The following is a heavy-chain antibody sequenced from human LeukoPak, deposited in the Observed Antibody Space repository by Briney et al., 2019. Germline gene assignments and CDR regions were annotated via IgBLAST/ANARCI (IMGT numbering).Heavy chain of an antibody. CDR1: GFTFSGSI. J-gene: IGHJ4*02. CDR3: TRGGDYSFDY. Sequence: QSGGSLRLSCTASGFTFSGSIMHWVRQASGKGLEWVGRIRSKANSYATTYVASVKGRFTISRDDSKNTAYLQMNSLKTEDTAVYYCTRGGDYSFDYWGQGTLVTVSS. CDR2: IRSKANSYAT. V-gene: IGHV3-73*01. D-gene: IGHD3-16*01.